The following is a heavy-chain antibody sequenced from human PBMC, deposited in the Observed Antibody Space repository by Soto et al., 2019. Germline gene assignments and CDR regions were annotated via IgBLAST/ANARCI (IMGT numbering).Heavy chain of an antibody. D-gene: IGHD3-16*01. J-gene: IGHJ4*03. CDR2: IIPVLGIA. CDR1: GGTFSSYT. V-gene: IGHV1-69*04. Sequence: SVRVSCKASGGTFSSYTISWVRQAPGQGLEWMGRIIPVLGIANYAQKFQGRVTITADKSTSTAYMELSSLRSEDTAVYYCAREAVYFCGRMALETSGNCYFDFWGKGTLVTVSS. CDR3: AREAVYFCGRMALETSGNCYFDF.